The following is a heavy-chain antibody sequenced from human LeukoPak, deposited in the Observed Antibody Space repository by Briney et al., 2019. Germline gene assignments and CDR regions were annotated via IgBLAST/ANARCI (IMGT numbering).Heavy chain of an antibody. CDR3: ASGYSSSSGRGYFDL. D-gene: IGHD6-6*01. J-gene: IGHJ2*01. CDR2: IRSSSSTI. V-gene: IGHV3-48*01. Sequence: PGGSLRLSCAASGFTFSGYSMNWVRQAPGKGLDWLSYIRSSSSTIYYVDSVKGRFTTSRDNAKNSLYLQMNSLGAEDTAVYYCASGYSSSSGRGYFDLWGRGTLVTVSS. CDR1: GFTFSGYS.